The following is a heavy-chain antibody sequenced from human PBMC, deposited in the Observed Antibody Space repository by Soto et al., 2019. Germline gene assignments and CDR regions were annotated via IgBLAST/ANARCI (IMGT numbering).Heavy chain of an antibody. CDR2: IYYSGST. CDR1: GGSLSSSSYY. V-gene: IGHV4-39*01. D-gene: IGHD3-9*01. CDR3: ARHFTGALWGGWFDP. Sequence: LSLTCTVSGGSLSSSSYYWGWIRQPPGKGLEWIGSIYYSGSTYYNPSLKSRVTISVDTSKNQFSLKLSSVTAADTAVYYCARHFTGALWGGWFDPWGQGTLGTV. J-gene: IGHJ5*02.